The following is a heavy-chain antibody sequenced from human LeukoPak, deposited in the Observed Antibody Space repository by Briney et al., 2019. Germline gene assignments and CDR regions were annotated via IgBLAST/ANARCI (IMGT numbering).Heavy chain of an antibody. Sequence: ASVKVSCTASGYTFTSYGISWVRQAPGHGLEWMGWISAYNGNTNYAQKLQGRVTMTTDTSTSTAYMELRSLRSDDTAVYYCARAWYYDFWSGYYADFDYWGQGTLVTVSS. CDR3: ARAWYYDFWSGYYADFDY. D-gene: IGHD3-3*01. CDR1: GYTFTSYG. J-gene: IGHJ4*02. CDR2: ISAYNGNT. V-gene: IGHV1-18*01.